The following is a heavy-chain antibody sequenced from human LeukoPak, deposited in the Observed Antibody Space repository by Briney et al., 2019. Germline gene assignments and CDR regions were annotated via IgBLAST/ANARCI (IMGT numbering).Heavy chain of an antibody. Sequence: PGGSLRLSCAASGFTFSPYAMHWVRQAPGKGLEWVSLISNDGSNKYYADSVKGRFTISRDNSKNSLYLQMNSLRVEDTAVYYCARAEPIDFWGQGTLVTVSS. D-gene: IGHD1-14*01. CDR3: ARAEPIDF. V-gene: IGHV3-30-3*01. J-gene: IGHJ4*02. CDR1: GFTFSPYA. CDR2: ISNDGSNK.